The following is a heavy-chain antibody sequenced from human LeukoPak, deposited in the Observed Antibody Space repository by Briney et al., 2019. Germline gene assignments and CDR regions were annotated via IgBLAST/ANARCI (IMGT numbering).Heavy chain of an antibody. J-gene: IGHJ4*02. CDR1: GFIFRRLS. CDR2: IEPDASEN. CDR3: ATGGSDSSRYWVY. V-gene: IGHV3-7*01. D-gene: IGHD4-11*01. Sequence: GGSLRLSCEASGFIFRRLSMTWVRQAPGKGLEWVANIEPDASENYYSDSVKGRFIISRDNVRNLLFLHMNSLSAADTAVYYCATGGSDSSRYWVYWGQGTLVTVSS.